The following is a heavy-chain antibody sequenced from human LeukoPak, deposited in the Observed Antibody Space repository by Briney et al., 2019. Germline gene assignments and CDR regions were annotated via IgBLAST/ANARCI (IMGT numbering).Heavy chain of an antibody. D-gene: IGHD3-22*01. CDR2: INSSGGST. CDR1: GYTFTSYY. J-gene: IGHJ5*02. V-gene: IGHV1-46*01. CDR3: AREPDSSGYFNWFDP. Sequence: ASVKVSCKASGYTFTSYYMHWVRQAPGQGLEWMGIINSSGGSTSYAQKFQGRVTMTRDTSTSTVYMELSSLRSEDTAVYYCAREPDSSGYFNWFDPWGQGTLVTVSS.